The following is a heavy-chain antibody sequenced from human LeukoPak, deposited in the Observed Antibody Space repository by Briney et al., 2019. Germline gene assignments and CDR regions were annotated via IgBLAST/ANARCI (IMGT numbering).Heavy chain of an antibody. V-gene: IGHV4-39*01. CDR1: GGSITENSYY. CDR3: VRQPLRSRYYHYYYVDV. CDR2: IYYSGTT. J-gene: IGHJ6*03. D-gene: IGHD3-10*02. Sequence: SETLSLTCTVSGGSITENSYYWGWIRQSPGKGLEWIGSIYYSGTTYYNPSLKSRATISVDTTKNQFSLSLSSVTAADAAVYRCVRQPLRSRYYHYYYVDVGGKGTAVTVSS.